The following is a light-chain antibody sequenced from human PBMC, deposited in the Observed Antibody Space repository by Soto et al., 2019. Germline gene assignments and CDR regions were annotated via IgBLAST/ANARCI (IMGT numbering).Light chain of an antibody. CDR2: GAF. V-gene: IGKV3-15*01. CDR1: QSVAFH. Sequence: EIVMTQSPATLSVSPGETATLSCRASQSVAFHLAWYQQKPGQGPRLLIYGAFTRATGIPARFSGSGSGTEFTLTISSLQSEDFAGYYCQQYKKWPPLTFGGGTKVEIK. CDR3: QQYKKWPPLT. J-gene: IGKJ4*01.